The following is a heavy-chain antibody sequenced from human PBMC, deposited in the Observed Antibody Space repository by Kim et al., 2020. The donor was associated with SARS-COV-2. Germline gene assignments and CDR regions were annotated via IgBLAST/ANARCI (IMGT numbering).Heavy chain of an antibody. D-gene: IGHD3-22*01. Sequence: SETLSLTCTVSGGSISSYYWSWIRQPPGKGLEWIGYIYYSGSTNYNPSLKSRVTISVDTSKNQFSLKLSSVTAADTAVYYCARALGEYYYDSSGYYYSGLGSFDYWGQGTLVTVSS. J-gene: IGHJ4*02. CDR1: GGSISSYY. V-gene: IGHV4-59*01. CDR3: ARALGEYYYDSSGYYYSGLGSFDY. CDR2: IYYSGST.